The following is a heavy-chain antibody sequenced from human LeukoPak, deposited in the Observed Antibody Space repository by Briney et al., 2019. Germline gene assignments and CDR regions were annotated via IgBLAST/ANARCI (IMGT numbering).Heavy chain of an antibody. V-gene: IGHV1-2*02. CDR3: ARGGGIALAGTRFDF. D-gene: IGHD6-13*01. CDR1: GYTFTDYY. CDR2: INPTGGGT. Sequence: ASVFVCFTSAGYTFTDYYIHWIRRAPGQGHEWMGCINPTGGGTTYAQKFQARVTMARDTSITTVHMELSSLRSDDTAVYYCARGGGIALAGTRFDFWGRGTLVTVSS. J-gene: IGHJ4*02.